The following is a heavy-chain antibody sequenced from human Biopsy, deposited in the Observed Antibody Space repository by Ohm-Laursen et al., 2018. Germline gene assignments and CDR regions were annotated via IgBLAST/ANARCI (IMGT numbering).Heavy chain of an antibody. CDR3: ARAKTQDRSFPDWYFDL. CDR2: IFFSGDS. J-gene: IGHJ2*01. Sequence: TLSLTCIVSGDSIFGGGYYWTWIRQHPEKGLEWLGYIFFSGDSHYNPSLRSRVDISSDMSKIEFYLRLYSVTAADTAVYYCARAKTQDRSFPDWYFDLWGRGTLVTVSS. V-gene: IGHV4-31*03. D-gene: IGHD3-22*01. CDR1: GDSIFGGGYY.